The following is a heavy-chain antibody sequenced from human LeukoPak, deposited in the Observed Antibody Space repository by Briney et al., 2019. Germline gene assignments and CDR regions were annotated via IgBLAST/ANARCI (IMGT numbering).Heavy chain of an antibody. Sequence: SETLSLTCTVSGGSISSYYWNWIRQPPGKGLEWIGYIYYSGSTNYNPSLKSRVTISVDTSKNQFSLKLSSVTAADTAVYYCARLLMTTVYFDYWGQGTLVTVSS. CDR2: IYYSGST. J-gene: IGHJ4*02. D-gene: IGHD4-17*01. V-gene: IGHV4-59*08. CDR3: ARLLMTTVYFDY. CDR1: GGSISSYY.